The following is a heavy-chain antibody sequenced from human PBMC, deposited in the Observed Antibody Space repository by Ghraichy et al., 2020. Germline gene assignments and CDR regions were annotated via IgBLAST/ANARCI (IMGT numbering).Heavy chain of an antibody. CDR2: FDPEDGET. CDR1: GYTLTELS. Sequence: ASVKVSCKVSGYTLTELSMHWVRQAPGKGLEWMGGFDPEDGETIYAQKFQGRVTMTEDTSTDTAYMELSSLRSEDTAVYYCATLRIAARLRRERQPVDYWGQGTLVTVSS. J-gene: IGHJ4*02. V-gene: IGHV1-24*01. CDR3: ATLRIAARLRRERQPVDY. D-gene: IGHD6-6*01.